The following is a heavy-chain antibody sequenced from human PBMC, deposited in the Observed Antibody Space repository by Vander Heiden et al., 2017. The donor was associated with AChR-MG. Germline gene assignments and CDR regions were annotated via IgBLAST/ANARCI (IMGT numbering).Heavy chain of an antibody. Sequence: EVQLVESGGGLVQPGGSLRLSCAASGFTFSRYEMNWVRQAPGKGLEWVSYISSSGSTIYYADSVKGRFTISRDNAKNSLYLQMNSLRAEDTAVYYCARDSVGIAAASHFDYWGQGTLVTVSS. CDR2: ISSSGSTI. D-gene: IGHD6-13*01. V-gene: IGHV3-48*03. CDR1: GFTFSRYE. J-gene: IGHJ4*02. CDR3: ARDSVGIAAASHFDY.